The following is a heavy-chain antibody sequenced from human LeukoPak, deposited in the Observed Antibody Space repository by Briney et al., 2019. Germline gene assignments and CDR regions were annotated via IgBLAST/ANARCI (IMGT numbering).Heavy chain of an antibody. J-gene: IGHJ4*02. D-gene: IGHD3-10*01. Sequence: GRSLRLSCAASGFTFSNYGMHWVRQAPGKGLEGVAVISYDGSNKYYADSVKGRFTISRDNSKNTMYLQMNSLRAEATAVYYCAKDREDYGSGPYYFDYWGQGTLVTVSS. CDR3: AKDREDYGSGPYYFDY. V-gene: IGHV3-30*18. CDR2: ISYDGSNK. CDR1: GFTFSNYG.